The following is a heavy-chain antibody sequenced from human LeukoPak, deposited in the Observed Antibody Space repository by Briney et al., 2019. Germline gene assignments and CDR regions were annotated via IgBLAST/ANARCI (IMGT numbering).Heavy chain of an antibody. J-gene: IGHJ3*02. Sequence: AGGSLRLSCAASGFTFSSYAMSWGREVRGRGLERVSAISGSGGSTYYADSVKGRFTISRDNSKNTLYLQMNSLRAEDTAVYYCAKGTWMLAFDIWGQGTMVTVSS. V-gene: IGHV3-23*01. CDR1: GFTFSSYA. CDR3: AKGTWMLAFDI. CDR2: ISGSGGST. D-gene: IGHD2-8*01.